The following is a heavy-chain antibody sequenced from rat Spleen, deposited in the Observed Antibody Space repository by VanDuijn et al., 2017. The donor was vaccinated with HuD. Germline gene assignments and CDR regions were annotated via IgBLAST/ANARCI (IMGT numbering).Heavy chain of an antibody. J-gene: IGHJ2*01. Sequence: QVQLKESGPGLVKPSLTLSLTCTVSGFSLTSYTVSWVRQPPGKGLEWMGAMWSGGSTEYNSALKSRLIISRDTSKSQVFLKMNSLQTEDTAMYFCARSVPPTTEGIFDYWGQGVMVTVSS. D-gene: IGHD1-11*01. CDR1: GFSLTSYT. CDR3: ARSVPPTTEGIFDY. CDR2: MWSGGST. V-gene: IGHV2-15*01.